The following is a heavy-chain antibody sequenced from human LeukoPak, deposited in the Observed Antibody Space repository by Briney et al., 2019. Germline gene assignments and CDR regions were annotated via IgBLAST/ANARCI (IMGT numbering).Heavy chain of an antibody. CDR3: ARAALYYQFDY. CDR2: INHSGST. D-gene: IGHD3-22*01. Sequence: SETLSLTCAVYSGSFSGYYWSWIRQPPGKGLEWIGEINHSGSTNYNPSLKSRVTISVDTSKNQFSLKLSSVTAADTAVYYCARAALYYQFDYWGQGTLVTVSS. J-gene: IGHJ4*02. CDR1: SGSFSGYY. V-gene: IGHV4-34*01.